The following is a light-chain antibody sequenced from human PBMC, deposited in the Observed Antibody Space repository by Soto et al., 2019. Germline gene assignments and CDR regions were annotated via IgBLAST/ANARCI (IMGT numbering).Light chain of an antibody. J-gene: IGKJ1*01. CDR2: ATS. CDR3: QQSYSTPPGT. V-gene: IGKV1-39*01. Sequence: MTQSPLSLPVTPGEPASISCRSSQSLLHSNGYNYLDWYLQKPGKAPKLLIYATSSLQSGVPSRFSGSGCGADFTLTISSLQPEDFATYYCQQSYSTPPGTFGQGTKVDIK. CDR1: QSLLHSNGYNY.